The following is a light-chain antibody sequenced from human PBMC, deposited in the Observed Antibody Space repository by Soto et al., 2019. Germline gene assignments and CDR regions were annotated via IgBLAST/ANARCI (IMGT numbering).Light chain of an antibody. Sequence: EIVLTQSPGTLSLSPGERATLSCRASQSVSHNYLAWYQQKPGHAPRLLIYGVSSRATGIPDRFSGSGSGTDFTLTISSLEQEDVAVDYCQHYSYSRYFSFGPGTKVEIK. V-gene: IGKV3-20*01. J-gene: IGKJ3*01. CDR2: GVS. CDR3: QHYSYSRYFS. CDR1: QSVSHNY.